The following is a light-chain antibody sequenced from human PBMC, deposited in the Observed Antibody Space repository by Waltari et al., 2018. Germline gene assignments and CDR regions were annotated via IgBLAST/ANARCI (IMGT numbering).Light chain of an antibody. J-gene: IGKJ5*01. V-gene: IGKV1D-12*01. CDR1: QGIKSW. Sequence: DIQMTQSPTSVSASVGDRVTITCRARQGIKSWLVWYQQKPGQAPKFLIPAASSLEGGVPSRFSASGSGTDFTLTISSLQPEDFATYYCQQASRLPITFGQGTRLEIK. CDR2: AAS. CDR3: QQASRLPIT.